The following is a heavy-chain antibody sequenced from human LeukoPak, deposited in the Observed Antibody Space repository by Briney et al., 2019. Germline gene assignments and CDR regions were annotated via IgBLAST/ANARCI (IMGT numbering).Heavy chain of an antibody. Sequence: PSETLSLTCAVSGGSFSGYYWNWIRQPPGKGQEWIGEINHSGSTNYNPSLKSRVTISVDTSQKQFSLRLSSVTAADTAVYYCARGRQPIVVVPAAIRHYFDYWGQEALVTVSS. J-gene: IGHJ4*02. D-gene: IGHD2-2*01. V-gene: IGHV4-34*01. CDR2: INHSGST. CDR1: GGSFSGYY. CDR3: ARGRQPIVVVPAAIRHYFDY.